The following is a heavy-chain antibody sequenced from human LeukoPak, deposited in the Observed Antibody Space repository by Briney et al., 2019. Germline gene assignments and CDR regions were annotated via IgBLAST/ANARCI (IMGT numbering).Heavy chain of an antibody. CDR1: GFTFSAYA. D-gene: IGHD3-10*01. CDR2: IRKNTDNT. Sequence: AGGSLRLSCAASGFTFSAYAMTWVRQAPGKGLEWVSCIRKNTDNTYYGDSVKGRFTISRDNSKNTLYLQMNSLRAEDTAVYYCARNMVRGVTAEKGAFDYWGQGTLVTVSS. V-gene: IGHV3-23*01. CDR3: ARNMVRGVTAEKGAFDY. J-gene: IGHJ4*02.